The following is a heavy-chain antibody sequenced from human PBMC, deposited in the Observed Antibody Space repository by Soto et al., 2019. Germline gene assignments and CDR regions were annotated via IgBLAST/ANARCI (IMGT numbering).Heavy chain of an antibody. CDR2: ISYDGSNK. V-gene: IGHV3-30-3*01. CDR3: ARDQNNSYYDFWSGYYRKYYYYGMDV. Sequence: GGSLRLSCAASGVPFSSYAMHWVRQAPGKGLEWVAVISYDGSNKYYADSVKGRFTISRDNSKNTLYLQMNSLRAEDTAVYYCARDQNNSYYDFWSGYYRKYYYYGMDVWGQGTTVTVSS. D-gene: IGHD3-3*01. CDR1: GVPFSSYA. J-gene: IGHJ6*02.